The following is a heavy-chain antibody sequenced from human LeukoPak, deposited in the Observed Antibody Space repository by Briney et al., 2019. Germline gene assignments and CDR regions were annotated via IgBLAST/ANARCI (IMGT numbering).Heavy chain of an antibody. CDR3: ARDSKYAFDY. Sequence: GGSLRLSCATSGFTFSSYTLNWVRQAPGKGLEWLLYISHDGSVTYQADSVKGRFNISRDNAKNSLYLQMNSPRAEDTAVYYCARDSKYAFDYWGQGTLVTVSS. CDR1: GFTFSSYT. D-gene: IGHD2-2*01. V-gene: IGHV3-48*03. J-gene: IGHJ4*02. CDR2: ISHDGSVT.